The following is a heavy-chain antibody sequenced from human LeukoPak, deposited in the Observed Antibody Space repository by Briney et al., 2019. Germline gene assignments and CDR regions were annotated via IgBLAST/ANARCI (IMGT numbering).Heavy chain of an antibody. CDR2: TSSSGGAT. J-gene: IGHJ4*02. Sequence: PGGSLRLSCAASGFIFSDYYMSWIRQVPGKGLEWVSYTSSSGGATYYAGFVKGRFTVSRDNAQNSLSLQMNSLRVEDTAVYYCARDLFRYYYDSSGYSDYWGQGTLVTVSS. CDR3: ARDLFRYYYDSSGYSDY. V-gene: IGHV3-11*01. D-gene: IGHD3-22*01. CDR1: GFIFSDYY.